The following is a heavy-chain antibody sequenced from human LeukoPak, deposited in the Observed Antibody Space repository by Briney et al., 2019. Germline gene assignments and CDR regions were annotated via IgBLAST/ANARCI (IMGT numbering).Heavy chain of an antibody. J-gene: IGHJ4*02. CDR2: INPSGGST. D-gene: IGHD1-26*01. CDR1: GYTFTSYY. CDR3: AAPLWGPDDY. Sequence: ASVKVSCKASGYTFTSYYMHWVRQAPGQGLEWMGIINPSGGSTSYAQKFQGRVTMTRDTSTSTVYMELSSLRSDDTAVYYCAAPLWGPDDYWGQGTLVTVSS. V-gene: IGHV1-46*01.